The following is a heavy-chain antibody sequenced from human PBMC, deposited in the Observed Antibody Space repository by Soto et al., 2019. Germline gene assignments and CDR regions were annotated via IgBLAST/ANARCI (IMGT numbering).Heavy chain of an antibody. D-gene: IGHD6-6*01. Sequence: SETLSLTCTVSGGSISSAGNYWTWIRQPPGKALEWIGNIYDSGSTSYNPSLKSRVTMSVDTSKNQFSLRLTSVTAADTAVYFCARGSSSYYDYGMDVWGQGTTVTVSS. CDR1: GGSISSAGNY. J-gene: IGHJ6*02. V-gene: IGHV4-30-2*01. CDR3: ARGSSSYYDYGMDV. CDR2: IYDSGST.